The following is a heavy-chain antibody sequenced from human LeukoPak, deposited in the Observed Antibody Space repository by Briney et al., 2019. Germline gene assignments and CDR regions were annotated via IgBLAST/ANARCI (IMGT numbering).Heavy chain of an antibody. CDR3: ARVRCSSTSCYLNWFDP. V-gene: IGHV4-4*07. J-gene: IGHJ5*02. CDR1: GGSISSYY. Sequence: QTSETLSLTCTVSGGSISSYYWSWIRQPAGKGLEWIGRIYTSGSTNYNPSLKSRVTMSVDTSKNQFSLKLSSVTAADTAVYYCARVRCSSTSCYLNWFDPWGQGTLVTVSS. D-gene: IGHD2-2*01. CDR2: IYTSGST.